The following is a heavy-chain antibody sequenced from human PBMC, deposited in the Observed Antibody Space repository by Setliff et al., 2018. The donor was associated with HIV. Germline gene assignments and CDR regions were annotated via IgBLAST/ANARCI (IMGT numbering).Heavy chain of an antibody. CDR2: INGDGDST. V-gene: IGHV3-23*01. Sequence: GESLKISCAASGFTFSFHAMTRVRQAPGKGLEWVSGINGDGDSTYYADSVKGRFTVSRDNSKDTLTLQMNDLRAEDTGLYYCAKDYTTTFWEYNWFDLWGQGTLVTVSS. CDR1: GFTFSFHA. J-gene: IGHJ5*02. D-gene: IGHD3-3*01. CDR3: AKDYTTTFWEYNWFDL.